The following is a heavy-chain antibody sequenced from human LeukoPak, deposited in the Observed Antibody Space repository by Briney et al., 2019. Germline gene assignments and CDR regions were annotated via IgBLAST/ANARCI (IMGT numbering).Heavy chain of an antibody. CDR1: GFTFSSYA. Sequence: PGGSLRLSCAASGFTFSSYAMRWVRQAPGKGLEWVAVISYDGSNKYYADSVKGRFTISRDNSKNTLYLQMNSLRAEDTAVYYCARDKGTAMVTNYYYYGMDVWGEGTTVTVSS. CDR2: ISYDGSNK. J-gene: IGHJ6*04. D-gene: IGHD5-18*01. CDR3: ARDKGTAMVTNYYYYGMDV. V-gene: IGHV3-30-3*01.